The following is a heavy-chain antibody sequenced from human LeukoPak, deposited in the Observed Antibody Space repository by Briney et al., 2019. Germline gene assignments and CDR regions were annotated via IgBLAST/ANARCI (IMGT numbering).Heavy chain of an antibody. CDR3: ARSRRYGSDAFDI. V-gene: IGHV4-30-2*01. CDR1: GGSISSGGYS. CDR2: IYHSGST. D-gene: IGHD3-10*01. Sequence: TSQTLSLTCAVSGGSISSGGYSWSWIRQPPGKGLEWIGYIYHSGSTYYNPSLKSRVTISVDRSKNQFSLKLSSVTAADTAVYYCARSRRYGSDAFDIWGQGTMVTVSS. J-gene: IGHJ3*02.